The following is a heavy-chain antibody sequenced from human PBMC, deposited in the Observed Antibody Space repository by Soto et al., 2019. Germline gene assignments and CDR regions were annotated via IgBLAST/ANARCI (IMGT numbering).Heavy chain of an antibody. J-gene: IGHJ3*02. V-gene: IGHV5-10-1*01. D-gene: IGHD1-26*01. CDR1: GYSFTSYW. CDR3: ARRGATLQSAFDI. CDR2: IDPSDSYT. Sequence: GESLKISCKGSGYSFTSYWISWVRQMPGKGLEWMGRIDPSDSYTNYSPSFQGHVTISADKSISTAYLQWSSLKASDTAMYYCARRGATLQSAFDIWGQGTMVTVSS.